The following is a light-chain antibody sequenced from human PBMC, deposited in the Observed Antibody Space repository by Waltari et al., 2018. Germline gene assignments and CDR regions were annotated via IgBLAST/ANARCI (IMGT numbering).Light chain of an antibody. CDR2: DAS. Sequence: EIVLTQSPATLSLSLGERATLSCRASQSVSSYLAWYQQKPGQAPRLLIYDASNRATGIPARFSGSGSGTDFTLTISSLEPEDFAVYYCQQRSNWPPGYTFGQRTKLEIK. J-gene: IGKJ2*01. CDR3: QQRSNWPPGYT. CDR1: QSVSSY. V-gene: IGKV3-11*01.